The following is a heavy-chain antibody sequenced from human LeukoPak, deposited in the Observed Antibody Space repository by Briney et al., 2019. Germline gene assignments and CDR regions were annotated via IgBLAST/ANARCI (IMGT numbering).Heavy chain of an antibody. CDR3: ASEYSSSSAFDY. J-gene: IGHJ4*02. D-gene: IGHD6-6*01. V-gene: IGHV1-2*02. CDR1: GGTFSSYA. CDR2: INPNSGGT. Sequence: WASVKVSCKASGGTFSSYAISWVRQAPGQGLEWMGWINPNSGGTNYAQKFQGRVTMTRDTSISTAYMELSRLRSDDTAVYYCASEYSSSSAFDYWGQGTLVTVSS.